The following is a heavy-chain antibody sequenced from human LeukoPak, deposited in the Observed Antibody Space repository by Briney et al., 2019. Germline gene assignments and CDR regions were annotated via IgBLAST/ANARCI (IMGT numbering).Heavy chain of an antibody. Sequence: SETLSLTCTVSGGSISSRSYNWGWNRQPPEKGLEWIGSINYSGIINYNPSLKSRVTMSLDTSKNQFSLRLSSVTAADTAVYYCARTADCSSTSCYLDVWGQGTTVTVSS. V-gene: IGHV4-39*01. CDR1: GGSISSRSYN. D-gene: IGHD2-2*01. J-gene: IGHJ6*02. CDR3: ARTADCSSTSCYLDV. CDR2: INYSGII.